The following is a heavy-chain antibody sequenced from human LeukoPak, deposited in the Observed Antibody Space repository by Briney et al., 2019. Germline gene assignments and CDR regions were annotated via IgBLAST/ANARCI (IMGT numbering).Heavy chain of an antibody. J-gene: IGHJ4*02. CDR3: ARDLSGIAGYTYGRGIDY. D-gene: IGHD5-18*01. Sequence: GGSLRLSCAASGFTFSTYWMTWVRQAPGKGLEWVANIKKDGSEKYYVDAVKGRFTISRDNAKTSLYLQMNSLRAEDTAVYYCARDLSGIAGYTYGRGIDYWGQGTLVTVSS. CDR1: GFTFSTYW. V-gene: IGHV3-7*01. CDR2: IKKDGSEK.